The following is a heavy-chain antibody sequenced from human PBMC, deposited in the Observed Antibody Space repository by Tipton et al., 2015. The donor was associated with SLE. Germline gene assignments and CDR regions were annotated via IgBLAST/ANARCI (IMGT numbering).Heavy chain of an antibody. Sequence: SLRLSCAASGFTFISYAMSWVRQAPGRGLEWVSAISGSGGSTYYADSVKGRFTISRDNSKNTLHLQMSSLRAEDTAVYYWAKGRLEPFDYWARERWSPSPQ. J-gene: IGHJ4*02. D-gene: IGHD1-1*01. CDR1: GFTFISYA. CDR2: ISGSGGST. CDR3: AKGRLEPFDY. V-gene: IGHV3-23*01.